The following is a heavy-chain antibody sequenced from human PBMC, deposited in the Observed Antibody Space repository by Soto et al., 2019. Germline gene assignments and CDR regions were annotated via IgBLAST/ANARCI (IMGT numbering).Heavy chain of an antibody. D-gene: IGHD1-26*01. CDR2: ISHNDLK. V-gene: IGHV4-4*02. CDR1: GDSVNTHDW. J-gene: IGHJ4*02. CDR3: ARRTSPSAIDD. Sequence: PSETLSLTCAVSGDSVNTHDWWSWVRQPPGKRPEWIGEISHNDLKNYHPFLKTRLSFSISRDRSSLQFSLSLRSVTATDTAVYFFARRTSPSAIDDWGPGQMVTVSS.